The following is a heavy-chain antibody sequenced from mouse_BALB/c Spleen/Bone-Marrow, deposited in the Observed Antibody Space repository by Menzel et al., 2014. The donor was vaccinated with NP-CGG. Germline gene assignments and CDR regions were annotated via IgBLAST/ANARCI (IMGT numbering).Heavy chain of an antibody. CDR3: TRARPGGFAY. D-gene: IGHD4-1*01. CDR1: GYTFTNYY. Sequence: VQLQQFGAELVKPGASVKLSCKASGYTFTNYYMYWVKQRPGQGLEWIGEINPSNGGPNFNEKFKSKATLTVDKSSSTAYMQLSSLTSEDSAVYYCTRARPGGFAYWGQGTLVTVSA. V-gene: IGHV1S81*02. CDR2: INPSNGGP. J-gene: IGHJ3*01.